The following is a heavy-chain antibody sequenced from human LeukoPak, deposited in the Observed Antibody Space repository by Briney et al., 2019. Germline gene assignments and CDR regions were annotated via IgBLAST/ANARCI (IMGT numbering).Heavy chain of an antibody. Sequence: PSETLSLTCTVSGGSISSYYWSWIRQPPGKGLEWIGYIYYSGSTNYNPSLKSRVTISVDTSKNQFSLKLSSVTAADTAVYYCARHLRAAGARDDAFDIWGQGTMVTVSS. J-gene: IGHJ3*02. V-gene: IGHV4-59*08. CDR2: IYYSGST. CDR1: GGSISSYY. CDR3: ARHLRAAGARDDAFDI. D-gene: IGHD6-13*01.